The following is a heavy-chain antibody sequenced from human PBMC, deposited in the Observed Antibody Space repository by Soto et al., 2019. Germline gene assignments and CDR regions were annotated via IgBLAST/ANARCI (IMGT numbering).Heavy chain of an antibody. CDR2: IYYSGNT. V-gene: IGHV4-39*01. CDR3: ARRAYSSGWRYFDY. Sequence: QLQLQESGPGLVKPSETLSLTCTVSGGSISSSSYFWGWIRQPPGKGLEWIGSIYYSGNTYYNPSPKSRVTISVDTSKTPFSLKLSSVPAADAAVYYCARRAYSSGWRYFDYWGQGALVTVSS. J-gene: IGHJ4*02. CDR1: GGSISSSSYF. D-gene: IGHD6-19*01.